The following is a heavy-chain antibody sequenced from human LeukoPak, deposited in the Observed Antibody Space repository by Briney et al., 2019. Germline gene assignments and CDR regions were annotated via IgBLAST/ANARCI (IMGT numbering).Heavy chain of an antibody. Sequence: SQTLSLTCAVSGGSISSGGYSWSWIRQPPGKGLEWIGYIYHSGSTYYNPSLKSRVTISVDRSKNQFSLKLSSVTAADTAVYYSARGGMVRGVQFDYWGQGTLVTVSS. CDR2: IYHSGST. CDR1: GGSISSGGYS. J-gene: IGHJ4*02. CDR3: ARGGMVRGVQFDY. V-gene: IGHV4-30-2*01. D-gene: IGHD3-10*01.